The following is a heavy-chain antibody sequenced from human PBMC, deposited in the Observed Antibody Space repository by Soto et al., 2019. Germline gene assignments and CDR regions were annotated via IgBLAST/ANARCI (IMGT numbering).Heavy chain of an antibody. CDR2: IIPIFGTA. Sequence: SVKVSCKVSGGTFSSYAISWVRQAPGQGLEWMGGIIPIFGTANYAQKFQGRVTITADESTSTAYMELSSLRSEDTAVYYCARVKGLYDFRSYYFDYWGQGTLVTVSS. V-gene: IGHV1-69*13. CDR3: ARVKGLYDFRSYYFDY. D-gene: IGHD3-3*01. J-gene: IGHJ4*02. CDR1: GGTFSSYA.